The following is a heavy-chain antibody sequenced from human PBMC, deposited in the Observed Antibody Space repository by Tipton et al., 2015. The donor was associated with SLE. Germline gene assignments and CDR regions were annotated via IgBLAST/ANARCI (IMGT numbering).Heavy chain of an antibody. CDR1: GFSFSDYY. D-gene: IGHD3-3*01. V-gene: IGHV3-11*01. Sequence: GSLRLSCAASGFSFSDYYMNWIRQAPGKGLEWISFISSSGTTTYYEDSVKGRFTISRDNAKESVYLQMNGLRVEDTAVYYCARLEWLLSKPYGMDVWGQGTTVTVSS. CDR2: ISSSGTTT. J-gene: IGHJ6*02. CDR3: ARLEWLLSKPYGMDV.